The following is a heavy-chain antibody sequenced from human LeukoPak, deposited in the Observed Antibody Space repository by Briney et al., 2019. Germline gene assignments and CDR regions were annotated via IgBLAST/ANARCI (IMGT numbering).Heavy chain of an antibody. V-gene: IGHV1-24*01. CDR2: FYPEHGET. CDR1: GYTLTELS. CDR3: ATWRLTYCGGDCYSAPFDY. D-gene: IGHD2-21*02. J-gene: IGHJ4*02. Sequence: GASVKVSCKVSGYTLTELSMHWVRQAPGKGLEWMGGFYPEHGETIYAQKFQGRVTMTEDTSTDTAYMELSSLRSEDTAVYYCATWRLTYCGGDCYSAPFDYWGQGTLVTVSS.